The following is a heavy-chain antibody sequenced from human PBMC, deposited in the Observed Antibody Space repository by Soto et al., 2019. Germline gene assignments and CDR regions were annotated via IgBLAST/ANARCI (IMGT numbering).Heavy chain of an antibody. CDR2: ISGGSTYT. CDR3: ARGAAGVKFDY. D-gene: IGHD3-10*01. J-gene: IGHJ4*02. Sequence: GGSLRLSCADSGFRFSYHYMSWIRQAPGKGLEWVSYISGGSTYTKYADSVKGRFTISRDDAKNSLYLQMNSLRAEDTAMYYCARGAAGVKFDYWGQGTLVTVSS. V-gene: IGHV3-11*06. CDR1: GFRFSYHY.